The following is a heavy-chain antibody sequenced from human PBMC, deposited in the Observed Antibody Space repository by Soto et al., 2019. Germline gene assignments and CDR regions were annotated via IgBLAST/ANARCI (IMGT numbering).Heavy chain of an antibody. D-gene: IGHD5-12*01. V-gene: IGHV4-39*01. J-gene: IGHJ4*02. CDR1: GVSINSRGYY. CDR2: MFYSGTT. CDR3: ARKEDGYNRLFDY. Sequence: SETLSLTCTVSGVSINSRGYYWGWIRQPPGKGLEWIESMFYSGTTYYNPSLKSRITIAVDSSKNQFSLSLSSVTAADTAFYYCARKEDGYNRLFDYWGQGTLVTVSS.